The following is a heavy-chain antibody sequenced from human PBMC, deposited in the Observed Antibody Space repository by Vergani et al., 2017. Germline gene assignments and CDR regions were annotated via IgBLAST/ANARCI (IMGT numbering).Heavy chain of an antibody. V-gene: IGHV1-69*08. J-gene: IGHJ4*02. CDR1: GGTFSSYT. D-gene: IGHD6-19*01. CDR2: IIPILGIA. CDR3: AGDREWLDDY. Sequence: QVQLVQSGAEVKKPGSSVKVSCKASGGTFSSYTISWVRQAPGQGLEWMGRIIPILGIANYAQKFQGRVTITADKSPSTAYMEVSSLRSEATAVYYCAGDREWLDDYWGQGTLVTVSS.